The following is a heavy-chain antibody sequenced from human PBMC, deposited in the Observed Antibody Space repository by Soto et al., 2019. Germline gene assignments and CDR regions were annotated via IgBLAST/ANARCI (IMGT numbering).Heavy chain of an antibody. CDR1: GFSLSSSGVS. CDR2: IYGSDDK. CDR3: AHRRPLDTLVVPAPWGDFDY. V-gene: IGHV2-5*01. J-gene: IGHJ4*02. Sequence: QITLEESGPTLVKPTQTLTLTCTFSGFSLSSSGVSVGWTRQPPGKALEWLALIYGSDDKRYSPSLRRRLSITKDTSTNQVVLTMTNMDLVDTATYYCAHRRPLDTLVVPAPWGDFDYWGQGTLVTVSS. D-gene: IGHD2-2*01.